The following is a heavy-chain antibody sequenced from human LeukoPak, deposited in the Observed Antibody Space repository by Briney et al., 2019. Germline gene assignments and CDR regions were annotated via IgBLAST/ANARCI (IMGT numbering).Heavy chain of an antibody. D-gene: IGHD3-3*01. V-gene: IGHV4-4*09. CDR3: ARLSGRETIFHYYYMDV. CDR2: IYTSGST. Sequence: PSETLSLTCTVSGGSISSYYWSWIRQPPGKGLEWIGYIYTSGSTNYNPSLKSRVTISVDTSKNQFSLKLSSVTAADTAVYYCARLSGRETIFHYYYMDVWGKGSTVTVSS. J-gene: IGHJ6*03. CDR1: GGSISSYY.